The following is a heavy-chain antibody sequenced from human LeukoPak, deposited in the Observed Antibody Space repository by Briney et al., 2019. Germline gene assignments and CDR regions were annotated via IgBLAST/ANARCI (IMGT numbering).Heavy chain of an antibody. D-gene: IGHD1-26*01. Sequence: TGGSLRLSCAASGFTFNSYWIHWVRQAPGKGLMWVSHINTDGSSTNYADSVKGRFTISRDNAKNTLYLQMNSLRAEDTAVYYYARPGNYFHFDYWGQGTLVTVSS. V-gene: IGHV3-74*01. J-gene: IGHJ4*02. CDR3: ARPGNYFHFDY. CDR2: INTDGSST. CDR1: GFTFNSYW.